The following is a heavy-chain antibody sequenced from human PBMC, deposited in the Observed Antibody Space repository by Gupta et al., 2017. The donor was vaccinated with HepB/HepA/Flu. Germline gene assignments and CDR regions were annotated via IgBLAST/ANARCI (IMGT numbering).Heavy chain of an antibody. D-gene: IGHD1-1*01. J-gene: IGHJ4*02. Sequence: VQLVESGGGVVQPGRSLRLSCAAAGSNFNKFGMHWVRQAPGKGLEWVAVIWMDGTKKVYADSVKGRFTISRDNSKNTLYLQMDRLTAEDTALYYCGRDPGSDNPIDYWGQGTPVTVSS. CDR2: IWMDGTKK. CDR1: GSNFNKFG. V-gene: IGHV3-33*01. CDR3: GRDPGSDNPIDY.